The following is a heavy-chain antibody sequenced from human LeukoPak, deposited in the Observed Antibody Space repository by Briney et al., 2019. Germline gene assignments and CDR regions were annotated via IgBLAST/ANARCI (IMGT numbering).Heavy chain of an antibody. CDR3: ARGYASTSQLDP. D-gene: IGHD6-13*01. Sequence: GGSLRLSCVASGFTFSSYAMHWVRQAPGKGLEWVAVISSDGSNKYYADSVKGRFTISRDNSKNTLYLQVSAEDTAIYYCARGYASTSQLDPWGQGTLVTVSS. CDR1: GFTFSSYA. CDR2: ISSDGSNK. J-gene: IGHJ5*02. V-gene: IGHV3-30*03.